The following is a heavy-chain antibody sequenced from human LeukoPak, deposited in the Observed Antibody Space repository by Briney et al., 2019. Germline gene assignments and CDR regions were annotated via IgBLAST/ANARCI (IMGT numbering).Heavy chain of an antibody. D-gene: IGHD3-10*01. CDR1: GFTVSSNY. CDR3: ARGTCGSGSYMSYMDV. CDR2: IYSGGST. Sequence: GGSLRLSCAVSGFTVSSNYMSWVRQAPGKGLEWVSVIYSGGSTYYADSVKGRFTISRDNSKNTLYLQMNSLRAEDTAVYYCARGTCGSGSYMSYMDVWGKGTTVTISS. J-gene: IGHJ6*03. V-gene: IGHV3-53*01.